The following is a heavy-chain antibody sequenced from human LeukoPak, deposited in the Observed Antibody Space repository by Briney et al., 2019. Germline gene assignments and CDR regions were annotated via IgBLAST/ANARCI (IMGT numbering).Heavy chain of an antibody. D-gene: IGHD6-13*01. J-gene: IGHJ4*02. Sequence: ASVKVSCKASGYTFTNYPMNWVRQAPGQGLEWMGGIIPIFGTANYAQKFQGRVTMTRDTSTSTVYMELSSLRSEDTAVYYCARDPSRAAAAGDRFDYWGQGTLVTVSS. CDR1: GYTFTNYP. CDR3: ARDPSRAAAAGDRFDY. V-gene: IGHV1-69*05. CDR2: IIPIFGTA.